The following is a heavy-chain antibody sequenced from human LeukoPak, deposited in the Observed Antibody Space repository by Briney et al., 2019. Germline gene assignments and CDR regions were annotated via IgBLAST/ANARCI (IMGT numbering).Heavy chain of an antibody. CDR3: ARVPYYDFWSGYHGPDY. V-gene: IGHV3-7*01. CDR2: IKQDGSEK. CDR1: GFTFSSYW. Sequence: PGGSLRLSCAASGFTFSSYWMSWVRQAPGKGLEWVANIKQDGSEKYYVDSVKGRFTISRDNSKNTLYLQMNSLRAEDTAVYYCARVPYYDFWSGYHGPDYWGQGTLVTVSS. J-gene: IGHJ4*02. D-gene: IGHD3-3*01.